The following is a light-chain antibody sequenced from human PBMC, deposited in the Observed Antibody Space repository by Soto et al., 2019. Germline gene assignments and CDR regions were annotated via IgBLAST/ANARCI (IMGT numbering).Light chain of an antibody. Sequence: QSVLTQPPFASGSPGQSVTISCTGTSSDVGGYKYVSWYQQHPGKAPKLMIFEVNKRPSGVPDRFSGSKSGNTASLTVSGLQAEDETDYYCSSYAGINNLGVFGTGTKFTVL. CDR2: EVN. V-gene: IGLV2-8*01. CDR3: SSYAGINNLGV. CDR1: SSDVGGYKY. J-gene: IGLJ1*01.